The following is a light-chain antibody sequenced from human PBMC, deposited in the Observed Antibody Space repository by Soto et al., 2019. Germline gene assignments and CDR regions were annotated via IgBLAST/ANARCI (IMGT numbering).Light chain of an antibody. CDR3: QQYNSYSGT. CDR2: DAS. V-gene: IGKV1-5*01. CDR1: QSISSW. Sequence: DIQMTKYPSTLSASVGDRVTITCRASQSISSWLAWYQQKPGKAPKLLIYDASSLESGVPSRFSGSGSGTEFTPTISSLQPDDFATYYCQQYNSYSGTVGQGTKVDI. J-gene: IGKJ1*01.